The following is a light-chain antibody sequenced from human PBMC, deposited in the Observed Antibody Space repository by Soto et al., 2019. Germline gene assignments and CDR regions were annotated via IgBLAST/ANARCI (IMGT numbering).Light chain of an antibody. CDR3: SSYTGSSSFV. CDR1: SSDVGGYDY. J-gene: IGLJ1*01. Sequence: QSVLTQPASVSGSPGQSITISCTGTSSDVGGYDYVSWYQQLPGKAPKLLIYDVNNRPSGVSHRFSGSKSGNTASLTISGLQAEDEADYYCSSYTGSSSFVFGTGTXVTVL. V-gene: IGLV2-14*01. CDR2: DVN.